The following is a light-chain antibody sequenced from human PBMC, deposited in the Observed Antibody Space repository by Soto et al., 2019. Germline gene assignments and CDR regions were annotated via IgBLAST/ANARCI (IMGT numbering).Light chain of an antibody. J-gene: IGKJ4*01. CDR1: QSVSSN. Sequence: EIVMTQSPSTLSVSPGERSTLSCRASQSVSSNLAWYQQKPGQAPRLLIYGASTRATGIPARFSGSGSGTDFTLTISSLQPEDFATYYCQQFSSYLRTFGGGTKVDIK. CDR3: QQFSSYLRT. CDR2: GAS. V-gene: IGKV3-15*01.